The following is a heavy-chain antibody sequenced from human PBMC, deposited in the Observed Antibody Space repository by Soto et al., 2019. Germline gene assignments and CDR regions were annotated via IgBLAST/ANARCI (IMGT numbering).Heavy chain of an antibody. CDR1: GFTVTSTY. CDR3: ARGAFFDY. Sequence: RLSCAASGFTVTSTYMSWVRQAPGKGLEWVSVIYTGGSTYYADSVKGRFSISRDNSKHTLYLQMSSLRAEDTAVYYCARGAFFDYWGQGALVTVSS. CDR2: IYTGGST. J-gene: IGHJ4*02. V-gene: IGHV3-66*01. D-gene: IGHD3-16*01.